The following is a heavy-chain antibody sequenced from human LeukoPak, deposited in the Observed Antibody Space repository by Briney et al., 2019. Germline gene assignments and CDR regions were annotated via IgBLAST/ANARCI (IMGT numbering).Heavy chain of an antibody. J-gene: IGHJ6*02. V-gene: IGHV3-7*05. CDR2: IKQDGSEK. D-gene: IGHD6-13*01. CDR3: ARDGYSSSWDYYGMDV. CDR1: GFTFSSYW. Sequence: GGSLRLSCAASGFTFSSYWMSWVRQAPGQGLEWVANIKQDGSEKYYVDSVKGRFTISRDNAKNSLYLQMNSLRAEDTAVYYCARDGYSSSWDYYGMDVWGQGTTVTVSS.